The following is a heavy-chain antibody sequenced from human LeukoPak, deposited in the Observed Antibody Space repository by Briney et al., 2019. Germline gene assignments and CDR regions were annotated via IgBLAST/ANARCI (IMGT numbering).Heavy chain of an antibody. CDR3: ARGRRVGESEDAFDI. J-gene: IGHJ3*02. Sequence: GGSLRLSCAASGFTFSTYWMHWVRQAPGKGLVWGSRIKSDGSSTAYADSVKGRFTISRDNAKTTLYLQMNSLRAEDTAVYYCARGRRVGESEDAFDIWGQGTMVTVSS. V-gene: IGHV3-74*01. D-gene: IGHD2-2*01. CDR2: IKSDGSST. CDR1: GFTFSTYW.